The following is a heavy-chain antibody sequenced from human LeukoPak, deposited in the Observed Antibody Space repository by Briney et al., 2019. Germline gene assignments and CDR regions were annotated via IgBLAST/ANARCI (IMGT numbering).Heavy chain of an antibody. J-gene: IGHJ4*02. CDR3: ARQYYDSSGFYPYFDY. V-gene: IGHV5-51*01. CDR1: GYSFTTYW. CDR2: IYPGDSDT. D-gene: IGHD3-22*01. Sequence: GESLKISCKGSGYSFTTYWIGWVRQMPGKGLEWMGIIYPGDSDTRYSPSFQGQVTISADKSIRTAYLQWSSLKASDTAMYYRARQYYDSSGFYPYFDYWGQGTQVTVSS.